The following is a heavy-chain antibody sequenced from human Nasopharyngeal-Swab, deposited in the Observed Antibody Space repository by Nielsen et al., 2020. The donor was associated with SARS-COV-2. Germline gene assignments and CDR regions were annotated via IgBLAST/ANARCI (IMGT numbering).Heavy chain of an antibody. Sequence: GESLKISCAASGFTFSNAWMSWVRQAPGKGLEWVGRIKRKSDGGTTDYAAPVKGRFTISRDDSKNTLYLQMNSLKTEDTAVYYCTTDSSGYGNYWGQGTLATVSS. CDR1: GFTFSNAW. D-gene: IGHD5-12*01. J-gene: IGHJ4*02. CDR2: IKRKSDGGTT. CDR3: TTDSSGYGNY. V-gene: IGHV3-15*01.